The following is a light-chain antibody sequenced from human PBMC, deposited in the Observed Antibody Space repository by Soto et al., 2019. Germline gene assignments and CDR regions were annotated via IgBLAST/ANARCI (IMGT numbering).Light chain of an antibody. CDR2: GAS. CDR3: QQYGSSPV. Sequence: EIALTQSPGTLSLSPGERATLSCRASQSVSSSYLAWYQQKPGQAPRLLIYGASSRATGIPDRFSGSGSGTDFTLTISRLEPEDFAVYYCQQYGSSPVFGPGTKVDIK. J-gene: IGKJ3*01. V-gene: IGKV3-20*01. CDR1: QSVSSSY.